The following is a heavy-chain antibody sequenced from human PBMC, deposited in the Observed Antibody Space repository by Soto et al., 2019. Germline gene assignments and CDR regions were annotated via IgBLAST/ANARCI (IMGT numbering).Heavy chain of an antibody. CDR2: IYYSGST. Sequence: SETLSLTCTVSGGSISSGGYYWSWIRQHPGKGLEWIGYIYYSGSTYYNPSLKSRVTISVDTSKNRFSLKLSSVTAADTAVYYCARVAHYDSSGDYLFDPGGQGTLVTV. J-gene: IGHJ5*02. CDR3: ARVAHYDSSGDYLFDP. D-gene: IGHD3-22*01. CDR1: GGSISSGGYY. V-gene: IGHV4-31*03.